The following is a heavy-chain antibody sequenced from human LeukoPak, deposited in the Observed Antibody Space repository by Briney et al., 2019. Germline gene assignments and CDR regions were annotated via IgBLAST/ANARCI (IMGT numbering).Heavy chain of an antibody. CDR1: GGTFSSYT. V-gene: IGHV1-8*02. Sequence: ASVKVSCKASGGTFSSYTISWVRQATGQGLEWMGWMNPNSGNTGYAQKFQGRVTMTRNTSISTAYMELSSLRSEDTAVYYCARGPYGSGSYYYYYYMDVWGKGTTVTVSS. J-gene: IGHJ6*03. CDR3: ARGPYGSGSYYYYYYMDV. CDR2: MNPNSGNT. D-gene: IGHD3-10*01.